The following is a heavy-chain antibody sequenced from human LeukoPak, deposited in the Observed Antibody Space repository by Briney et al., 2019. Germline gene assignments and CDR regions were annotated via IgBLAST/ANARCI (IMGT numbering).Heavy chain of an antibody. Sequence: GGSLRLSCAASGFTFSSYAMSWVRQAPGKGLEWVSAISGSGGSTYYADFVKGRFTISRDNSKNTLYLQMNSLRAEDTAVYYCAKDWRGWLQLLFDYWGQGTLVTVSS. CDR1: GFTFSSYA. CDR3: AKDWRGWLQLLFDY. CDR2: ISGSGGST. J-gene: IGHJ4*02. D-gene: IGHD5-12*01. V-gene: IGHV3-23*01.